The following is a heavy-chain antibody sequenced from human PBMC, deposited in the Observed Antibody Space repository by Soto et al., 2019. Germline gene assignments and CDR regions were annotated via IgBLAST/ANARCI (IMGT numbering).Heavy chain of an antibody. D-gene: IGHD6-13*01. CDR3: ARDRYSSSWYGGDYYFDY. J-gene: IGHJ4*02. CDR1: GYTFTSYG. CDR2: ISAYNGNT. Sequence: GASVKVSCKASGYTFTSYGISWVRQAPGQGLEWMGWISAYNGNTNYAQKLQGRVTMTTDTSTSTAYMELRSLRSDDTAVYYCARDRYSSSWYGGDYYFDYWGQGTLVTVSS. V-gene: IGHV1-18*04.